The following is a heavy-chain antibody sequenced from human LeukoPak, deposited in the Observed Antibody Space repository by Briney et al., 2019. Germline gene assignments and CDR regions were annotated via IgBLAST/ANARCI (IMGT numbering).Heavy chain of an antibody. CDR3: ARGEYYYYYYMDV. CDR1: GFTVSSSY. D-gene: IGHD3-10*01. CDR2: IYSSAIT. Sequence: PGGSLRLSCAASGFTVSSSYMSWVRQAPGKGLEWVSVIYSSAITYYAASVKGRFTISRDNSKNTLYLQMNSLRTEDTAVYYCARGEYYYYYYMDVWGKGTTVTVSS. J-gene: IGHJ6*03. V-gene: IGHV3-66*02.